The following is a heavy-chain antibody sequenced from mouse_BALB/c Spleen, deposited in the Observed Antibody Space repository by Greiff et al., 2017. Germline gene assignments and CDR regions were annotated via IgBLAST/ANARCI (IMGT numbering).Heavy chain of an antibody. Sequence: VKLVESGPGLVAPSQSLSITCTVSGFSLTSYGVHWVRQPPGKGLEWLGVIWAGGSTNYNSALMSRLSISKDNSKSQVFLKMNSLQTDDTAMYYCAREGDGSSYGPFAYWGQGTLVTVSA. D-gene: IGHD1-1*01. J-gene: IGHJ3*01. CDR1: GFSLTSYG. CDR3: AREGDGSSYGPFAY. CDR2: IWAGGST. V-gene: IGHV2-9*02.